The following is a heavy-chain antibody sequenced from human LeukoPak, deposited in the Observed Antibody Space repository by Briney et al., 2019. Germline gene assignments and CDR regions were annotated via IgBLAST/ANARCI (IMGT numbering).Heavy chain of an antibody. V-gene: IGHV3-23*01. CDR3: VIWGDYDVLTGYYVPDY. D-gene: IGHD3-9*01. CDR2: ITGSGTNR. Sequence: PGGSLRLSCVASGFTFSNYAMSWVRQAPGKGLEWVSAITGSGTNRYYADSLKGRLTTSSDNSKNTVFLQMNSLRHEDTAIYYCVIWGDYDVLTGYYVPDYWGQGTLVTVAS. CDR1: GFTFSNYA. J-gene: IGHJ4*02.